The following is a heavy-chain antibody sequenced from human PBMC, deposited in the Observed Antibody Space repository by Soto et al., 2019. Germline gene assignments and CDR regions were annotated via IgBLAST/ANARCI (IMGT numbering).Heavy chain of an antibody. CDR2: IKQDGSEK. Sequence: GSLRLSCAASGFTFSSYWMSWVRQAPGKGLEWVANIKQDGSEKYYVDSVKGRFTISRDNAKNSLYLQMNSLRAEDTAVYYCARESDIVVVVAANYGMDVWGQGTTVTVSS. CDR1: GFTFSSYW. V-gene: IGHV3-7*01. D-gene: IGHD2-15*01. J-gene: IGHJ6*02. CDR3: ARESDIVVVVAANYGMDV.